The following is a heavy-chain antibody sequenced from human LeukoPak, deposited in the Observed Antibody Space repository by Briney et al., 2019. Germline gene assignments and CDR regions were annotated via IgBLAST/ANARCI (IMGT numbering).Heavy chain of an antibody. CDR2: IGTGGET. Sequence: GGSLRLSCAASGFIFSAYAMSWVRQAPGQGLEWVSVIGTGGETHYADSVRGRFTNSRNNFKNTLYLQMNSLRAEDTAVYYCAKRVTVTTKYFDSWGQGTLVTVSS. CDR1: GFIFSAYA. D-gene: IGHD4-17*01. J-gene: IGHJ4*02. V-gene: IGHV3-23*01. CDR3: AKRVTVTTKYFDS.